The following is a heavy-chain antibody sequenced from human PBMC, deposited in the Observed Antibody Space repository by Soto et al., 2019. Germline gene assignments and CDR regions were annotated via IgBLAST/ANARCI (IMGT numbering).Heavy chain of an antibody. V-gene: IGHV1-69*01. Sequence: QVPLVQSGAEVKKPGSSVKVSCKASGGTFSSYAISWVRQAPGQGLEWMGGIIPISDTTNYAQKFQGRVTITADESTSTASMELSSLRSEDTAVYYCARSQGSSTSLEIYYYYSYGMDVWGQGTTVTVSS. CDR1: GGTFSSYA. CDR2: IIPISDTT. D-gene: IGHD2-2*01. J-gene: IGHJ6*02. CDR3: ARSQGSSTSLEIYYYYSYGMDV.